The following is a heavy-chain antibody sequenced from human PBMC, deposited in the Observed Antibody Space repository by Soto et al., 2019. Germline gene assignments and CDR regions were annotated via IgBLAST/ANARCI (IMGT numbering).Heavy chain of an antibody. CDR2: IWYDGSDK. J-gene: IGHJ2*01. D-gene: IGHD2-21*02. V-gene: IGHV3-33*01. CDR3: SRGIEDCGGDCSDFDL. Sequence: VQLVDSGGGVVQPGRSLRLSCAASGFTFNRYGMHWVRQAPGKGLEWVGIIWYDGSDKYYAVSVKGRFTISRDNSQNMKYLQKNNLRAEDTAVYYCSRGIEDCGGDCSDFDLWGRGILVTVPS. CDR1: GFTFNRYG.